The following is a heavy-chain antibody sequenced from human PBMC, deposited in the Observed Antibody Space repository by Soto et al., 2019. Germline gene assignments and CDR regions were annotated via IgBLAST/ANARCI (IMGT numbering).Heavy chain of an antibody. D-gene: IGHD2-15*01. CDR1: GFTFGNYA. J-gene: IGHJ4*02. CDR3: AKDLEVLSARFES. Sequence: LRLSCRASGFTFGNYAMAWVRQAPGKGLEWVSGISTSGGRTYYADSAKGRFTISRDNSNNTLYLQMSSLRAEDTAVYYCAKDLEVLSARFESWGQGALVTVSS. CDR2: ISTSGGRT. V-gene: IGHV3-23*01.